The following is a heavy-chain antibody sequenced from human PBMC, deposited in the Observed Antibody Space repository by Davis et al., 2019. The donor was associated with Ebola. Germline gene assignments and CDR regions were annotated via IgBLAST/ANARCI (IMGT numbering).Heavy chain of an antibody. Sequence: GESLKISCAASGFSFNSYWMSWVRQAPGKGLEWVANINHDGYEKIFVDHMRGRVTISRDNAKKSVYLQMHSVRAEDTGIYYCATDLSPRTAVTTFDYWGQGTLVTVSP. CDR3: ATDLSPRTAVTTFDY. V-gene: IGHV3-7*03. CDR2: INHDGYEK. J-gene: IGHJ4*02. D-gene: IGHD4-17*01. CDR1: GFSFNSYW.